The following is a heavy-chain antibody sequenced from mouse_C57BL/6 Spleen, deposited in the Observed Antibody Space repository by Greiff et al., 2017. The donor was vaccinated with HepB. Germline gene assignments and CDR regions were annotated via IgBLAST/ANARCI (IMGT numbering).Heavy chain of an antibody. D-gene: IGHD5-1*01. J-gene: IGHJ1*03. CDR1: GYSITSGYY. Sequence: EVKLQESGPGLVKPSQSLSLTCSVTGYSITSGYYWNWIRQFPGNKLEWMGYISYDGSNNYNPSLKNRISITRDTSKNQFFLKLNSVTTEDTATYYCARGKYPWYFDVWGTGTTVTVSS. CDR3: ARGKYPWYFDV. CDR2: ISYDGSN. V-gene: IGHV3-6*01.